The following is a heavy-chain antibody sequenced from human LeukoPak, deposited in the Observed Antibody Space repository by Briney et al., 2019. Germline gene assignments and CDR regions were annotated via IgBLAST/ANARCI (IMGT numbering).Heavy chain of an antibody. J-gene: IGHJ3*02. CDR3: AKDRTLAYQDTADAFDK. CDR1: GFTLDDYA. Sequence: GGSLRLSCAPSGFTLDDYAMHWVRQAPGMGLAWVSLISADGDGTYYADSVKGRFTISRDNSKNSLYLQMSSLTTEDTALYYCAKDRTLAYQDTADAFDKCGQGTMVSVSS. V-gene: IGHV3-43*02. CDR2: ISADGDGT. D-gene: IGHD5-18*01.